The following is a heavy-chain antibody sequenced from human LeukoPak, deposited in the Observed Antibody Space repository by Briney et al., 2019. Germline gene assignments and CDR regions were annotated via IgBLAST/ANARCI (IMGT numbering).Heavy chain of an antibody. J-gene: IGHJ3*01. Sequence: GGSLRLSCAASGFTFSSYGMQWVRQAPGKGLEWVAFIRYDGSNKYYADSVKGRFTISRDNSKNTLYLQMNSLRAEDTALYFCARGGLVRGSINSFIAFNVWGQGIMVTVSS. CDR1: GFTFSSYG. D-gene: IGHD3-10*01. V-gene: IGHV3-30*02. CDR2: IRYDGSNK. CDR3: ARGGLVRGSINSFIAFNV.